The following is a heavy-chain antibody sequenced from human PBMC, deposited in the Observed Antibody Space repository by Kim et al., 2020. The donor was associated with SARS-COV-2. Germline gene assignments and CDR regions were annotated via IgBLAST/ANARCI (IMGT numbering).Heavy chain of an antibody. CDR2: T. D-gene: IGHD1-26*01. Sequence: TKYSQTFQGRVTITRDTSASTAYMELSSLRSEDTAVYYCASESGSYFDYWGQGTLVTVSS. J-gene: IGHJ4*02. V-gene: IGHV1-3*01. CDR3: ASESGSYFDY.